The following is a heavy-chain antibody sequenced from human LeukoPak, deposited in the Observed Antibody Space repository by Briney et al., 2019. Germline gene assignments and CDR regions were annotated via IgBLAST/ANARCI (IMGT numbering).Heavy chain of an antibody. CDR3: ARSLSLYDRFDY. CDR2: IYGGGSA. V-gene: IGHV3-66*01. Sequence: GGSLRLSCAASGFTVSSNYMNWVRQAPGKGLEWVSIIYGGGSAYYADSVMGRFTISRDNSKNTLYLEMNSLRAEDTAVYYCARSLSLYDRFDYWGQGTLVTVSS. CDR1: GFTVSSNY. J-gene: IGHJ4*02. D-gene: IGHD5/OR15-5a*01.